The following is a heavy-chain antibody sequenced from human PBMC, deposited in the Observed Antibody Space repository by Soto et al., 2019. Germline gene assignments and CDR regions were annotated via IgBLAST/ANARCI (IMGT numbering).Heavy chain of an antibody. Sequence: NPSETLSLTCSVSGGPISTRRSDWGWIRQPPGKGLEWIGSIYYIGNTYYNPSLKRRVAISIDSSKTRFSLNLNSVTAADTAVYYCARDTRLAVAGANYYYYGMDVWGQAPTVTVSS. CDR2: IYYIGNT. CDR1: GGPISTRRSD. D-gene: IGHD6-19*01. CDR3: ARDTRLAVAGANYYYYGMDV. J-gene: IGHJ6*02. V-gene: IGHV4-39*02.